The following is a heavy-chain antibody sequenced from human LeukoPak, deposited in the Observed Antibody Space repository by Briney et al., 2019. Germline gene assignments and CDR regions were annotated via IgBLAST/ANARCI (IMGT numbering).Heavy chain of an antibody. D-gene: IGHD3-10*01. CDR2: ISGSGGST. V-gene: IGHV3-23*01. CDR1: GFTFSSYA. CDR3: AKSPILWFGELIPFDY. J-gene: IGHJ4*02. Sequence: GGSLRLSCAASGFTFSSYAMSWVRQAPGKGLEWASAISGSGGSTYYADSVKGRFTISRDNSKNTLYLQMNSLRAEDTAVYYCAKSPILWFGELIPFDYWGQGTLVTVSS.